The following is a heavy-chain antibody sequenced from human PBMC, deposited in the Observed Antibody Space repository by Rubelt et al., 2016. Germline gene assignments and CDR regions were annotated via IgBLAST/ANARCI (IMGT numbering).Heavy chain of an antibody. CDR3: ASSSGYNYGFRSS. J-gene: IGHJ5*02. Sequence: QLQLQESGPGLVKPSETLSLTCTVSGGSISSGGYSWNWVRQFPGKGLAWIGYISYSGINSYKPALKVRVALQVDTSTTQCSLKLSSVTAADTAIYYCASSSGYNYGFRSSWGQGTLVTVSS. V-gene: IGHV4-30-4*08. CDR2: ISYSGIN. D-gene: IGHD5-18*01. CDR1: GGSISSGGYS.